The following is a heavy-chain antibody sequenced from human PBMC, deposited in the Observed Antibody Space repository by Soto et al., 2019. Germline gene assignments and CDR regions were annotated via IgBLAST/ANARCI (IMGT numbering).Heavy chain of an antibody. J-gene: IGHJ4*02. CDR3: AREYYGLLTGYYNDF. V-gene: IGHV3-74*01. CDR1: GFPFNTYW. Sequence: QLLASGGGLVQPGGSLRLSCAASGFPFNTYWMHWVRHTPGKGLDWVSRISGDGSTTYYADSVTGRFTVSSDNAKNTLYLHMSGLRAEDTAVYFCAREYYGLLTGYYNDFWGQGTLVSVSS. CDR2: ISGDGSTT. D-gene: IGHD3-9*01.